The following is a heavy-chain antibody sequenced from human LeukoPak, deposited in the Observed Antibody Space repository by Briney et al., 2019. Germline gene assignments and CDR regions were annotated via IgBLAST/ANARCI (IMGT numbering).Heavy chain of an antibody. CDR3: AGAQEFSSSSGRAYYFDY. J-gene: IGHJ4*02. V-gene: IGHV4-59*01. CDR1: GGSISSYF. D-gene: IGHD6-6*01. CDR2: IYYSGNT. Sequence: SETLSLTCTVPGGSISSYFWIWLRQPPGKGLEWIGYIYYSGNTNSNPSLKSRVTISVDTSKNQFSLKLSSVTAADTAVYYCAGAQEFSSSSGRAYYFDYWGQGTLVTVSS.